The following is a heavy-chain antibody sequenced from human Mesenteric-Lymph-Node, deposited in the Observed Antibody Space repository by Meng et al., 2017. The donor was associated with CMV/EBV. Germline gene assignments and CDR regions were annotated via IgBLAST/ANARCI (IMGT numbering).Heavy chain of an antibody. D-gene: IGHD4-23*01. CDR2: TSYSGSPT. CDR1: GFSLNRYE. CDR3: ARDDYGGLYFNY. J-gene: IGHJ4*02. V-gene: IGHV3-48*03. Sequence: GGSLRLSCAVSGFSLNRYEMNWVRQAPGKGLEWVAYTSYSGSPTKYADSVRGRFTISRDNAKNSLYLEMNSLRAEDTAVYYCARDDYGGLYFNYWGQGTLVTVSS.